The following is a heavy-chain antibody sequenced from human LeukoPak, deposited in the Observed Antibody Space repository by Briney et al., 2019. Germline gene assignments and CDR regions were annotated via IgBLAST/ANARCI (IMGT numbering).Heavy chain of an antibody. CDR3: ARGPYYYDSSGYYFEYYFDY. Sequence: PSETLSLTCTVSGGSISSYYWSWIRQPPGKGLEWIGYIYYSGSTNYNPSLKSRVTISVDTSKNQFSLKLSSVTAADTAVHYCARGPYYYDSSGYYFEYYFDYWGQGTLVTVSS. V-gene: IGHV4-59*01. D-gene: IGHD3-22*01. J-gene: IGHJ4*02. CDR1: GGSISSYY. CDR2: IYYSGST.